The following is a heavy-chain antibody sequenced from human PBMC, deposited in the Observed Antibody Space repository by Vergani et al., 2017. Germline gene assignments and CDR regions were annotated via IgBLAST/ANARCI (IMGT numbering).Heavy chain of an antibody. Sequence: QLQLQESVPGLVKPSETLSLTCTVSGGSISSSSYYWGWIRQPPGKGLEWIGSIYYSGSTYYNPSLKSRVTISVDTSKNQFSLKLSSVTAADTAVYYCARHGDIVVVPAADANWFDPWGQGTLVTVSS. J-gene: IGHJ5*02. D-gene: IGHD2-2*01. V-gene: IGHV4-39*01. CDR2: IYYSGST. CDR3: ARHGDIVVVPAADANWFDP. CDR1: GGSISSSSYY.